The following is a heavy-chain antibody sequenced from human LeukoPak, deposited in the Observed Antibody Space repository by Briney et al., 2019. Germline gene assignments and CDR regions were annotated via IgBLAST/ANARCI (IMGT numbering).Heavy chain of an antibody. CDR2: IKQDASVK. CDR1: GFIFSRHW. D-gene: IGHD5-12*01. CDR3: ARPGGYGVQPLDD. Sequence: GGSLRLSCAVSGFIFSRHWMSWVRQAPGKGLEWVADIKQDASVKYYLDSVKGRFTISRDNAQNSLFLQMNSLRVEDTAVYYCARPGGYGVQPLDDWGRGTLVTVSS. J-gene: IGHJ4*02. V-gene: IGHV3-7*01.